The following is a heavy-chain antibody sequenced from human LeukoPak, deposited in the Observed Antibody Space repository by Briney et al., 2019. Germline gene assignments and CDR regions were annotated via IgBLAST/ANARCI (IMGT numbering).Heavy chain of an antibody. CDR2: IYSDGST. CDR1: GFTVRSNY. Sequence: PGGSLRLSCAASGFTVRSNYMSWVRQAPGKGLEWVSVIYSDGSTFYADSVKGRFTTSRDTSKNTLYLHMNDVRAEDTGIYYCVRDLRDRRGYSNYYMDVWGKGTTVIVSS. J-gene: IGHJ6*03. CDR3: VRDLRDRRGYSNYYMDV. D-gene: IGHD3-10*01. V-gene: IGHV3-53*01.